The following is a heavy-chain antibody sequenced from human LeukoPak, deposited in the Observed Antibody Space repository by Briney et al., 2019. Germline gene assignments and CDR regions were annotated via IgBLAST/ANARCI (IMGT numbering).Heavy chain of an antibody. CDR1: GGSIISYY. J-gene: IGHJ4*02. D-gene: IGHD6-19*01. CDR3: ARGGTGGWYRDPVDF. V-gene: IGHV4-59*01. CDR2: IYYSGST. Sequence: SETLSLTCTVSGGSIISYYWSWIRQPPGKGLEWIGYIYYSGSTNYNPSLKSRVTISVDTSKNQFSLKLSSVTAADTAVYYCARGGTGGWYRDPVDFWGQGTLVTVSS.